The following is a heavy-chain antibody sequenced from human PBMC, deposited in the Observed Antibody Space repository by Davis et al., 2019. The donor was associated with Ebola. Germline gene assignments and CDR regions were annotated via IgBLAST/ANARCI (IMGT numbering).Heavy chain of an antibody. D-gene: IGHD3-22*01. CDR2: IKQDGSEK. J-gene: IGHJ4*02. CDR3: ARAGITMIVVVTL. V-gene: IGHV3-7*01. CDR1: VITFSSYA. Sequence: GGSLRLSCTDSVITFSSYAMTWVRQTPGKGLEWVANIKQDGSEKYYVDSVKGRFTISRDNAKNSLYLQMNSLRAEDTAVYYCARAGITMIVVVTLWGQGTLVTVSS.